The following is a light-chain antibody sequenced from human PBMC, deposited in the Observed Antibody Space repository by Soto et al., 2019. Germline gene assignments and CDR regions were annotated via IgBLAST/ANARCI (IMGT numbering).Light chain of an antibody. Sequence: DIVLTQSPGTLSLSPGERATLSCRASQRVTTRYLAWYPQKPGQAPRLLMYGASSRATGIPDRFSGSGSGTEFTLTITRLEPEDFAVYYCQQYDSLPRTFGQGTKVEIK. CDR3: QQYDSLPRT. V-gene: IGKV3-20*01. J-gene: IGKJ1*01. CDR2: GAS. CDR1: QRVTTRY.